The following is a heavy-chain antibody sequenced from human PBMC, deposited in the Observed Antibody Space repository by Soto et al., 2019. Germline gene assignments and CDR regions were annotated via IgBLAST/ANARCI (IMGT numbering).Heavy chain of an antibody. D-gene: IGHD4-17*01. J-gene: IGHJ4*02. CDR3: ARAYRKIDYFPGY. V-gene: IGHV3-15*07. CDR2: IKSKTDGGTT. Sequence: GGSLRLSCAASGFTFSNAWMNWVRQAPGKGLEWVGRIKSKTDGGTTDYAAPVKGRFTISRDDSKNTLHMQMNSLKTEDTAVYYCARAYRKIDYFPGYLGQGTLVTVSS. CDR1: GFTFSNAW.